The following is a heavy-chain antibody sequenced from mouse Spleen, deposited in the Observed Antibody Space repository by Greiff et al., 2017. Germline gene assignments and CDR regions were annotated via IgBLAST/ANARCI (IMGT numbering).Heavy chain of an antibody. V-gene: IGHV5-9-1*01. J-gene: IGHJ2*01. CDR1: GFTFSSYA. CDR3: ARRARATYFDY. CDR2: ISSGGSYT. Sequence: EVMLVESGGGLVKPGGSLKLSCAASGFTFSSYAMSWVRQTPEKRLEWVATISSGGSYTYYPDSVKGRFTISRDNAKNTLYLQMSSLRSEDTAMYYCARRARATYFDYWGQGTTLTVSS. D-gene: IGHD3-1*01.